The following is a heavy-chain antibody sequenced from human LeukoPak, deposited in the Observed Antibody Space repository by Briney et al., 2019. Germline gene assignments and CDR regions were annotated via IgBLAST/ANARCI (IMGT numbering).Heavy chain of an antibody. CDR3: ARDIELGYCSSTSCYFSFDP. V-gene: IGHV3-30-3*01. Sequence: GGSLRLSCAASGFTFSNAWMNWVRQAPGKGLEWVAVISYDGSNKYYADSVKGRFTISRDNAKNSLYLQMNSLRDEDTAVYYCARDIELGYCSSTSCYFSFDPWGQGTLVTVSS. CDR1: GFTFSNAW. J-gene: IGHJ5*02. D-gene: IGHD2-2*01. CDR2: ISYDGSNK.